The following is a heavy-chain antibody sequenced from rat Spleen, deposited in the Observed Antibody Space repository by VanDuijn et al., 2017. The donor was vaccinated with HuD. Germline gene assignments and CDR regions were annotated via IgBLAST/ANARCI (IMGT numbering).Heavy chain of an antibody. V-gene: IGHV5-20*01. CDR2: ITNTGGST. Sequence: EVQLVESDGGLVQPGRSLKLSCTTSGFTFSDCYMAWVRQAPTKGLEWVASITNTGGSTYYPDSVKGRFTISRDNAKSTLYLQMDSLRSEDTATYYCATGPRILRLDWFAYWGQGTLVTVSS. D-gene: IGHD1-6*01. CDR3: ATGPRILRLDWFAY. CDR1: GFTFSDCY. J-gene: IGHJ3*01.